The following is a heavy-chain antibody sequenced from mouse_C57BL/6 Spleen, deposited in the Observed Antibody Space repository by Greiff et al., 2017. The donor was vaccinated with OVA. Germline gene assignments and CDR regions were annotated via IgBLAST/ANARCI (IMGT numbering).Heavy chain of an antibody. J-gene: IGHJ2*01. Sequence: VHVKQSGAELVKPGASVKLSCTASGFNIKDYYMHWVKQRTEQGLEWIGRIDPEDGETKYAPKFQGKATITADTSSNTAYLQLSSLTSEDTAVYYCARGDTTVPYYFDYWGQGTTLTVSS. CDR1: GFNIKDYY. CDR3: ARGDTTVPYYFDY. D-gene: IGHD1-1*01. V-gene: IGHV14-2*01. CDR2: IDPEDGET.